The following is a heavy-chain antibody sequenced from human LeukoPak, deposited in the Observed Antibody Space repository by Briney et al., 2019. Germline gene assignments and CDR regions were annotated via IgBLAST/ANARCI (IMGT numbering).Heavy chain of an antibody. CDR2: SNHSGST. CDR3: ARDGDRRYCSSTSCYEDY. CDR1: GGSFSGYY. J-gene: IGHJ4*02. V-gene: IGHV4-34*01. Sequence: SETLSLTCAVYGGSFSGYYWSWIRHPPGKGLECTGESNHSGSTNYNPSVKSRVTISVDTSKNQFSLKLSSVTAADTAVYYCARDGDRRYCSSTSCYEDYWGQGTLVTVSS. D-gene: IGHD2-2*01.